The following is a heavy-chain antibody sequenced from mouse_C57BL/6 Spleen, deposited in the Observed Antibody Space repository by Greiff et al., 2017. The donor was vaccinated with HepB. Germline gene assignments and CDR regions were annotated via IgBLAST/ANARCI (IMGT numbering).Heavy chain of an antibody. V-gene: IGHV1-19*01. Sequence: DVKLQESGPVLVKPGASVKMSCKASGYTFTDYYMNWVKQSHGKSLEWIGVINPYNGGTSYNQKFKGKATLTVDKSSSTAYMELNSLTSEDSAVYYCARRGPSNYYFDYWGKGTTLTVSS. CDR1: GYTFTDYY. J-gene: IGHJ2*01. D-gene: IGHD2-5*01. CDR2: INPYNGGT. CDR3: ARRGPSNYYFDY.